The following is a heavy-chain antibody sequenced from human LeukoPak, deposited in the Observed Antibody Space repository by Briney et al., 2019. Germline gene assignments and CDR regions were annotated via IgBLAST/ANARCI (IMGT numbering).Heavy chain of an antibody. V-gene: IGHV4-34*01. J-gene: IGHJ3*01. CDR3: ARPSPPLVT. D-gene: IGHD2/OR15-2a*01. Sequence: SKTLSLTCAVYGGSFSGYYWSWIRQPPGKGLEWIGEINHSGSTNYNPSLKSRVTISVDTSKNQFSLKLSSVTAADTAVYYCARPSPPLVTWGQGTMVTVSS. CDR2: INHSGST. CDR1: GGSFSGYY.